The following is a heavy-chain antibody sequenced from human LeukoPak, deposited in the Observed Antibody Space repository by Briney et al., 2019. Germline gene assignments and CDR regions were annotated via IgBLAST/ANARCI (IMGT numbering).Heavy chain of an antibody. CDR3: ARIAGRTTVVTLGY. CDR1: VYIFTDYY. V-gene: IGHV1-2*02. D-gene: IGHD4-23*01. J-gene: IGHJ4*02. Sequence: ASVKVSCKASVYIFTDYYMHWVRQAPGQGLEWMGWINPNSGGTNYAQKFQGRVTMTRDTAITTAYMDLSRLRSDDMAVYYCARIAGRTTVVTLGYWGQGTLVTVSS. CDR2: INPNSGGT.